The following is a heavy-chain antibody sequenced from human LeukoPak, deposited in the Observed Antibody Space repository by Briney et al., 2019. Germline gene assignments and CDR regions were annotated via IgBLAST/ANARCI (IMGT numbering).Heavy chain of an antibody. CDR2: IYSSGRTM. V-gene: IGHV3-48*03. Sequence: GGSLRLSCAASGFTFSSFEMNWVRQAPGKGLEWVSYIYSSGRTMYYGASVSGGFTISRDNTKNSLFLQINSMRAEDTAVYYCAREGGGTYLDAFDIWGQGTVVTVSS. CDR3: AREGGGTYLDAFDI. CDR1: GFTFSSFE. J-gene: IGHJ3*02. D-gene: IGHD1-26*01.